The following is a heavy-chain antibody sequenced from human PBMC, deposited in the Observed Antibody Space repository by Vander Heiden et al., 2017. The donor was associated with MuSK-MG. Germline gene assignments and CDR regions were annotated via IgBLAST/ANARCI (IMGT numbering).Heavy chain of an antibody. CDR1: GASISSTSYY. J-gene: IGHJ2*01. CDR3: ARHRPTTVTTNWYFDL. Sequence: QLQLQESGPGLVKPSETLSLTCTVSGASISSTSYYWGWIRQPPGGGREWIASIYSSGSTYYNPSLKSRVTISVDTSKNQFSLKLSSVTAADTAVYYCARHRPTTVTTNWYFDLWGRGTLVTVSS. V-gene: IGHV4-39*01. D-gene: IGHD4-17*01. CDR2: IYSSGST.